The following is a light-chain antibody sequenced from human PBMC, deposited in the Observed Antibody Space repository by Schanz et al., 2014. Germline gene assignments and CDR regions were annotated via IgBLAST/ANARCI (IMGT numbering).Light chain of an antibody. CDR3: QQSFSTPLT. CDR1: QSISTY. J-gene: IGKJ4*01. CDR2: AAS. V-gene: IGKV1-39*01. Sequence: IQMTQSPASLSAFVGDRVTITCRTSQSISTYLNWYQQKPGKAPKVLIYAASSLQSGVPSRFSGSGSGTYFTLTIGSLRAEDFATYYCQQSFSTPLTFGGGTKVEIK.